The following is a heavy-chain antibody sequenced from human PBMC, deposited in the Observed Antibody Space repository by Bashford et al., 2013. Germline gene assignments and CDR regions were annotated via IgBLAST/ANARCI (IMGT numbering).Heavy chain of an antibody. CDR3: ARDLSAGSYVFDF. J-gene: IGHJ4*02. Sequence: VRQAPGKGLEWVSVIYSDGRTDSADSVEGRFTVSRDDSMNTVYLQMNSLRVEDTARYYCARDLSAGSYVFDFWGQGTMVTVSS. V-gene: IGHV3-53*01. D-gene: IGHD5-18*01. CDR2: IYSDGRT.